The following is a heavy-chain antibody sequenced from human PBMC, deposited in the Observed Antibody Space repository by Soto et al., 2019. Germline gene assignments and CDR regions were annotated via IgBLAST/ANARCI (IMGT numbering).Heavy chain of an antibody. D-gene: IGHD2-15*01. CDR1: GVPITSSSYY. CDR2: IHQRGST. J-gene: IGHJ5*02. Sequence: QLQLQESGPRLVKPSETLSLICTVSGVPITSSSYYWGWIRQPPGKGLEWIGSIHQRGSTYYNPSLKSRVATSVDTSKNQFSLELSSVTAADTAVYHCARHIYCSDGSCYSGAKWFDPWGQGTLVTVSS. V-gene: IGHV4-39*01. CDR3: ARHIYCSDGSCYSGAKWFDP.